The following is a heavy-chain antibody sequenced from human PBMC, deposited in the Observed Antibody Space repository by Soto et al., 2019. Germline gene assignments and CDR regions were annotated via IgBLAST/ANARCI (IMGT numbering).Heavy chain of an antibody. V-gene: IGHV3-21*01. Sequence: GSLRLSCAASGFTFSSYSMNWVRQAPGKGLEWVSSISSSSSYIYYADSVKGRFTISRDNAKNSLYLQMNSLRAEDTAVYYCASLFTYYYDSSGYSSPEIDYWGQGTLVTVSS. J-gene: IGHJ4*02. D-gene: IGHD3-22*01. CDR3: ASLFTYYYDSSGYSSPEIDY. CDR1: GFTFSSYS. CDR2: ISSSSSYI.